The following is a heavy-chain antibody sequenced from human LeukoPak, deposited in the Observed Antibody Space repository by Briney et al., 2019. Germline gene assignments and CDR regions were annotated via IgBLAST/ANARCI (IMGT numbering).Heavy chain of an antibody. CDR2: INGDGSST. D-gene: IGHD2-21*02. J-gene: IGHJ4*02. V-gene: IGHV3-74*01. CDR3: AKDLERHIVVVTASAVDY. CDR1: GFTFSRDW. Sequence: GGSLRLSCAASGFTFSRDWMHWVRQAPGKGLVWVSRINGDGSSTSYADSVKGRFTISRDNAKNTLYLQMNSLRAEDTAVYYCAKDLERHIVVVTASAVDYWGQGTLVTVSS.